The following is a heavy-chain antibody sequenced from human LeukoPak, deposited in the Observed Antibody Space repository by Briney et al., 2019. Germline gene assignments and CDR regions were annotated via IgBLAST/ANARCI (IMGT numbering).Heavy chain of an antibody. CDR3: ARAMRISAAGTYYFDS. CDR1: GDSVSSNSAV. Sequence: SQTLSLTCAISGDSVSSNSAVWNWLRQSPSRGLEWLGRTYYRSKWYSDYGVSVKSRITINPDTSKNQFSLQLNSVLPEDTALYYCARAMRISAAGTYYFDSWGQGTLVTVSS. CDR2: TYYRSKWYS. J-gene: IGHJ4*02. V-gene: IGHV6-1*01. D-gene: IGHD6-13*01.